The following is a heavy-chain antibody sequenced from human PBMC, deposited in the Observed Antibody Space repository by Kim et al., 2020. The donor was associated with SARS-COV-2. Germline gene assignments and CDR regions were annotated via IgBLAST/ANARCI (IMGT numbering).Heavy chain of an antibody. CDR1: GFTFSSYS. CDR3: ARDSRLWFGELLSAFDI. V-gene: IGHV3-48*04. J-gene: IGHJ3*02. Sequence: GGSLRLSCAASGFTFSSYSMNWVRQAPGKGLEWVSYISSSSSTIYYADSVKGRFTISRDNAKNSLYLQMNSLRAEDTAVYYCARDSRLWFGELLSAFDIWRQGTMVTVSS. CDR2: ISSSSSTI. D-gene: IGHD3-10*01.